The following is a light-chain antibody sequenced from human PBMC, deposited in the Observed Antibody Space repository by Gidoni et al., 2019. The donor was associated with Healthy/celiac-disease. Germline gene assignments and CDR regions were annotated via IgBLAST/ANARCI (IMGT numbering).Light chain of an antibody. V-gene: IGKV1-39*01. CDR2: AAS. Sequence: DIQMTQSLSSLSASAGDRVTITCRASQSISSYLNWYQQKPGKAPKLLIYAASSLQSGVPSRFSGSGSGTDFTLTISSLQPEDFATYYCQQSYSTPPTFGQXTKVEIK. J-gene: IGKJ1*01. CDR3: QQSYSTPPT. CDR1: QSISSY.